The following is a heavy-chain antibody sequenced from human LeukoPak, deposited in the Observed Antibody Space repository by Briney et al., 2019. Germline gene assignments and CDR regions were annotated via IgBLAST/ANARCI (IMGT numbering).Heavy chain of an antibody. Sequence: ASVKVSCKASGYTFTSYYMHWLRQAPGQGLEWMGIINPSGGSTSYAQKFQGRVTMTRDTSTSTVYMELSSLRSEDTAVYYCARDRNYYDSSGSPNNWFDPWGQGTLVTVSS. J-gene: IGHJ5*02. CDR3: ARDRNYYDSSGSPNNWFDP. D-gene: IGHD3-22*01. CDR2: INPSGGST. V-gene: IGHV1-46*01. CDR1: GYTFTSYY.